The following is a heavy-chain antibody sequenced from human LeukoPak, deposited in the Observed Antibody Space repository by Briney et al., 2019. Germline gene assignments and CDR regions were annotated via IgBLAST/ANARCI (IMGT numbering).Heavy chain of an antibody. CDR3: ARTGATVTMLYPFDH. J-gene: IGHJ4*02. Sequence: SETLSLTCTVSGGSFRSYYWSWIRQPPGKGLEWIGYIYYSVSTNYNPSLKSRVSISVDTSKNQFSLKLSSVTAADTAVYYCARTGATVTMLYPFDHWGQGTLVTVSS. D-gene: IGHD4-17*01. CDR2: IYYSVST. CDR1: GGSFRSYY. V-gene: IGHV4-59*13.